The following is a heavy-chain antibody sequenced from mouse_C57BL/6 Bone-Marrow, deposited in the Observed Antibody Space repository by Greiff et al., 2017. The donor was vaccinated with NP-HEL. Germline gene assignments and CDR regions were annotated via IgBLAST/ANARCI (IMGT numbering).Heavy chain of an antibody. J-gene: IGHJ3*01. CDR2: IYPRSGNT. Sequence: LQESGAELARPGASVKLSCKASGYTFTSYGISWVKQRTGQGLEWIGEIYPRSGNTYYNEKFKGKATLTADKSSSTAYMELRSLTSEDSAVYFCARSGVYDGYRGFAYWGQGTLVTVSA. D-gene: IGHD2-3*01. CDR1: GYTFTSYG. CDR3: ARSGVYDGYRGFAY. V-gene: IGHV1-81*01.